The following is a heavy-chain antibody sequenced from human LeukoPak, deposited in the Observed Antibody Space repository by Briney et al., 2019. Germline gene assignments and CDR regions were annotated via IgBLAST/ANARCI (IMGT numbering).Heavy chain of an antibody. J-gene: IGHJ5*02. D-gene: IGHD3-16*01. V-gene: IGHV1-2*02. Sequence: ASVKVSCKTSGYSFTDYYMHWVRQAPGQGLEWMGWINPNSGGTSSAQKFQGRITMTRDTSITTVYMEVTWLTSNDTAIYYCARADRLHGGPYLIGPWGQGTLVTVSS. CDR2: INPNSGGT. CDR3: ARADRLHGGPYLIGP. CDR1: GYSFTDYY.